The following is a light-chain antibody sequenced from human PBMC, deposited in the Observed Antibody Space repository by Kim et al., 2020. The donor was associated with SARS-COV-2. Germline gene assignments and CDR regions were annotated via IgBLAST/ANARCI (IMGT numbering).Light chain of an antibody. CDR2: GAS. Sequence: DIVLTQSPGTLSLSPGERATLSCRASQSVISSYLAWYQQKPGQAPRLLIYGASTRATGIPDRFSGSGSGTDFTLTISRLEPEDFAVYFCQQYVNSLLTFGGGTKVDIK. CDR1: QSVISSY. V-gene: IGKV3-20*01. CDR3: QQYVNSLLT. J-gene: IGKJ4*01.